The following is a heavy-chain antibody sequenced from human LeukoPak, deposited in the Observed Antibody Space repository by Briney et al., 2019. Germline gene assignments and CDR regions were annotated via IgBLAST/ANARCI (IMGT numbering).Heavy chain of an antibody. CDR1: GGSISSYY. CDR3: ARDVGYYGSGGYYWFDP. J-gene: IGHJ5*02. V-gene: IGHV4-59*01. CDR2: IYYSGST. Sequence: PSETLSLTCTVSGGSISSYYWSWIRQPPGKGLEWIGYIYYSGSTNYNPSLKSRVTISVDTSKNQFSLKLSSVTAADTAVYYCARDVGYYGSGGYYWFDPWGQGTLVTVSS. D-gene: IGHD3-10*01.